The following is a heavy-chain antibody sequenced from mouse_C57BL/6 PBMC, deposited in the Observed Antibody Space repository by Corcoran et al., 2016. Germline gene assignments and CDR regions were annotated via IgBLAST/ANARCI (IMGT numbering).Heavy chain of an antibody. CDR2: INPNNGGT. CDR1: GYTFTDYY. CDR3: AREADGPFAY. J-gene: IGHJ3*01. Sequence: VQLQQSGPELVKPGASVKISCKASGYTFTDYYMNWVKQSHGKSLEWIGDINPNNGGTSYNQKFKGKATLTVDKSSSTAYMELRSLTSEDSAVYYCAREADGPFAYWGQGTLVTVSA. D-gene: IGHD2-3*01. V-gene: IGHV1-26*01.